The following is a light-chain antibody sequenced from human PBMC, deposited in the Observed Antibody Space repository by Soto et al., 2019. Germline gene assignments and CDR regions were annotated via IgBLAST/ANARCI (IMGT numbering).Light chain of an antibody. CDR1: QDINNY. Sequence: DIQMTQSPSSLSASVGDRVTITCQASQDINNYLNWYQQKPGKAPKLLIYDVFNLEIGVPSRFSGSGSGTDFTFTISSLQPEDIGTYYCQQYDNLPTFGQGTRLEMK. V-gene: IGKV1-33*01. CDR3: QQYDNLPT. J-gene: IGKJ5*01. CDR2: DVF.